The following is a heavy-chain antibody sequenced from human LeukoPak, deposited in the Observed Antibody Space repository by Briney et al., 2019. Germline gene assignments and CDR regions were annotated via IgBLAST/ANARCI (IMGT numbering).Heavy chain of an antibody. Sequence: SETLSLTCTVSGGSISSCYWSWIRQPPGKGLEWIGYIYYSGSTNYNPSLKSRVTISVDTSKNQFSLKLSSVTAADTAVYYCASPSPTYCSSTSCYVGALDVWGKGTTVTVSS. CDR1: GGSISSCY. CDR3: ASPSPTYCSSTSCYVGALDV. J-gene: IGHJ6*04. D-gene: IGHD2-2*01. CDR2: IYYSGST. V-gene: IGHV4-59*08.